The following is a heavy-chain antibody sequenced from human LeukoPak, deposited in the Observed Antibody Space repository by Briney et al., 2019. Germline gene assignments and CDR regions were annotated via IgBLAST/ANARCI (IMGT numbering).Heavy chain of an antibody. CDR1: GGSFSGYY. D-gene: IGHD3-10*01. J-gene: IGHJ3*02. CDR3: ARRPLKMVRGVKAFDI. CDR2: INHSGST. Sequence: PSETLSLTCAVYGGSFSGYYWSWIRQPPGKGLEWIGEINHSGSTNYNPSLKSRVTISVDTSKNQFSLKLSSVTAADTAVYYCARRPLKMVRGVKAFDIWGQGTMVTVSS. V-gene: IGHV4-34*01.